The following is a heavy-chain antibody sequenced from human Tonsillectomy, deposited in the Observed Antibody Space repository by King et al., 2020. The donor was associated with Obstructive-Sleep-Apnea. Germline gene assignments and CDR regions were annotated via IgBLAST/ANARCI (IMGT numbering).Heavy chain of an antibody. V-gene: IGHV3-21*01. D-gene: IGHD1-26*01. Sequence: VQLVESGGGLVKPGGSLRLSCAASGFTFSSYSMNWVRQAPGKGLEWVSSISSSSSYIYYADSVKGRFTSSRDNAKNSLHLQMNSLRAEDTAVYYCASDLVGATPGDAFDIWGQGTMVTVSS. CDR3: ASDLVGATPGDAFDI. CDR1: GFTFSSYS. J-gene: IGHJ3*02. CDR2: ISSSSSYI.